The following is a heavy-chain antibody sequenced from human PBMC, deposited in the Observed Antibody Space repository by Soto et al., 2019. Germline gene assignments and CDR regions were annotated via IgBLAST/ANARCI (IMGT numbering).Heavy chain of an antibody. Sequence: SETLSLTCAVYGGSFSGYYWSWIRQPPGKGLEWIGEINHSGSTNYNPSLKSRVTISVDTSKNQFSLKLSSVTAADTAVYYCARGVLELRSYYYYMDVWGKGTTVTVSS. V-gene: IGHV4-34*01. D-gene: IGHD1-7*01. CDR2: INHSGST. CDR1: GGSFSGYY. CDR3: ARGVLELRSYYYYMDV. J-gene: IGHJ6*03.